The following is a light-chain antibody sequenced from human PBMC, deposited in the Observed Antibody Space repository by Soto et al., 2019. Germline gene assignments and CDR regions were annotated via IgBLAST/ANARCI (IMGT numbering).Light chain of an antibody. CDR2: AAS. J-gene: IGKJ5*01. Sequence: DIQLTQSPSFLSASVGDRVTITCRASRGIRSHLAWYQQKPGKAPNLLIYAASTLQSGVPSRFSGSGSGTEFTLTISSLQPEDFATYHCQQFNSYPITFGQGTRLEMK. CDR1: RGIRSH. CDR3: QQFNSYPIT. V-gene: IGKV1-9*01.